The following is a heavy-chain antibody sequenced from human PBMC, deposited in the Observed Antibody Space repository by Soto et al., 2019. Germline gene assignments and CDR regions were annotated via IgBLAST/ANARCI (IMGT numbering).Heavy chain of an antibody. D-gene: IGHD1-1*01. CDR2: IFYSGTI. CDR3: ARDLWVEPELYYYGMDV. Sequence: ASETLSLTCTVSGDSISSADYYWSWIRQPPGKGLEWIGHIFYSGTIYYNRSLKSRLTISVDTSKNNFSLRLTSVTAADTAVYYCARDLWVEPELYYYGMDVWGQGTTVTVSS. J-gene: IGHJ6*02. CDR1: GDSISSADYY. V-gene: IGHV4-30-4*01.